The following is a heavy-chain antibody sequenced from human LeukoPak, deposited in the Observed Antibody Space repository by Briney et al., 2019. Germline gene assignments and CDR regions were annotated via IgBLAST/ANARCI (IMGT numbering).Heavy chain of an antibody. CDR1: GFTFSSYG. CDR2: ISSNSNYI. CDR3: ARDCRSTSCYHY. V-gene: IGHV3-21*01. Sequence: GGSLRLSCAASGFTFSSYGMNWVRQAPGKGLEWVSSISSNSNYIWCGDSVKGRFTISRDNAKNSLYLQMNSLRAEDTAVYFCARDCRSTSCYHYWGQGTLVTVSS. D-gene: IGHD2-2*01. J-gene: IGHJ4*02.